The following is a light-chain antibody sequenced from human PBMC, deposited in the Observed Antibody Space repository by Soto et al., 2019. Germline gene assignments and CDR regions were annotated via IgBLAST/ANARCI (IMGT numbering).Light chain of an antibody. CDR2: GAS. Sequence: EIVLTQSPGTLSLSPGERATLSCRASQSVSSSYSAWYQQKPGQAPRLLIYGASSRATGIPDRFSGSGSGTDFTLTISRLEPEDFAVYYCQQYGSSLLTFGGGTKVDIK. CDR1: QSVSSSY. V-gene: IGKV3-20*01. J-gene: IGKJ4*01. CDR3: QQYGSSLLT.